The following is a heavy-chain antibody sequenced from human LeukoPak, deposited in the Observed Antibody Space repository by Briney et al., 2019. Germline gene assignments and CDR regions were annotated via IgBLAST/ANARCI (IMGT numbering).Heavy chain of an antibody. Sequence: ASVKVSCKASGGTFSSYAISWVRQAPGQGLEWMGGIIPIFGTANYAQKFQGRVTITADKSTSTAYMELSSLRSEDTAVYYCASVNYDILTGYPFHDDAFDIWGQGTMVTVSS. D-gene: IGHD3-9*01. V-gene: IGHV1-69*06. CDR2: IIPIFGTA. CDR3: ASVNYDILTGYPFHDDAFDI. J-gene: IGHJ3*02. CDR1: GGTFSSYA.